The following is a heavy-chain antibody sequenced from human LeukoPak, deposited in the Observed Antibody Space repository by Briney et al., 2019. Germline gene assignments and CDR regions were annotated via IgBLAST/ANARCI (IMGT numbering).Heavy chain of an antibody. V-gene: IGHV4-34*01. Sequence: SETLSLTCAVYGGSFSGHYWTWIRQPPGKGLEWIGESTHSGSTNYDPSLKSRVTISVDTSKNQFSLKLTSVSAADTAVYHCARGRTGAAALDFWGPGTLVTVSS. CDR1: GGSFSGHY. CDR2: STHSGST. J-gene: IGHJ4*02. CDR3: ARGRTGAAALDF. D-gene: IGHD2-2*01.